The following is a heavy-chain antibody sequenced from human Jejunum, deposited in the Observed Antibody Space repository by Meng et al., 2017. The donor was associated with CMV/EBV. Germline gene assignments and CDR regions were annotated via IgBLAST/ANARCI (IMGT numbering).Heavy chain of an antibody. Sequence: TFATYDITGVRQATDQGLEWMGWMTPRGGTPGYAQKFQGRVTIARNTSISTAYMGLSSLRSGDTAVYYCAGGRGGYCSSTSCLFDCWGQGTLVTVSS. CDR2: MTPRGGTP. CDR1: TFATYD. CDR3: AGGRGGYCSSTSCLFDC. V-gene: IGHV1-8*03. J-gene: IGHJ4*02. D-gene: IGHD2-2*01.